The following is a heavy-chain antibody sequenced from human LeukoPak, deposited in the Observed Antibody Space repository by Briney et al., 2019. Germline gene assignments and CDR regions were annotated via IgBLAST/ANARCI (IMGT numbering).Heavy chain of an antibody. D-gene: IGHD5-24*01. CDR3: ARDRGVRDGYNYDYYYYGMDV. Sequence: GGSLRLSCAASGFIFSSYWMHWVRQAPGKGLEWVAVISYEGSNKYYADSVKGRFTISRDNSENTLYLQMNSLRAEDTAVYYCARDRGVRDGYNYDYYYYGMDVWGQGTTVTVSS. CDR1: GFIFSSYW. CDR2: ISYEGSNK. V-gene: IGHV3-30*03. J-gene: IGHJ6*02.